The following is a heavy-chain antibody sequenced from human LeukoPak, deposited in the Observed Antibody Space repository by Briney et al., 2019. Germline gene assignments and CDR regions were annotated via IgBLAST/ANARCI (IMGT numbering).Heavy chain of an antibody. V-gene: IGHV3-53*01. CDR1: GFTVSTNY. CDR2: IYSGGNT. Sequence: PGGSLRLSCAVSGFTVSTNYMNWVRQAPGKGLEWVSLIYSGGNTDYADSVKGRFTISRDNSKNTLYLQMNSLRAEDTAVYYCARPGDNYGSPFDYWGQGTLVTVSS. D-gene: IGHD5-18*01. J-gene: IGHJ4*02. CDR3: ARPGDNYGSPFDY.